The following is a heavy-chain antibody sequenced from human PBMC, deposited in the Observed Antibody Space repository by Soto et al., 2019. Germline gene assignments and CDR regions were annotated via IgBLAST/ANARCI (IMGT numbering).Heavy chain of an antibody. CDR3: ARGGGYYDSSGYNNAFDI. CDR1: GYTFTSYD. CDR2: MNPNSGNT. J-gene: IGHJ3*02. D-gene: IGHD3-22*01. Sequence: ASVKVSCKASGYTFTSYDINWVRQATGQGLEWMGWMNPNSGNTGHAQKFQGRVTMTRNTSISTAYMELSSLRSEDTAVYYCARGGGYYDSSGYNNAFDIWGQGTMVTVSS. V-gene: IGHV1-8*01.